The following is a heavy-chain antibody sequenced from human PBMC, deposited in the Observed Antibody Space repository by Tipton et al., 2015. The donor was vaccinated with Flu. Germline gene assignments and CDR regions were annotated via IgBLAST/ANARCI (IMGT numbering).Heavy chain of an antibody. CDR2: ISSSSSYI. D-gene: IGHD5-18*01. J-gene: IGHJ6*02. Sequence: SLRLSCAASGFTFSSYSMNWARQAPGKGLEWVSSISSSSSYIYYADSVKGRFTISRDNAKNSLYLQMNSLRAEDTAVYYCVGRSVDTAMAYYYYYGMDVWGQGTTVTVSS. CDR1: GFTFSSYS. V-gene: IGHV3-21*04. CDR3: VGRSVDTAMAYYYYYGMDV.